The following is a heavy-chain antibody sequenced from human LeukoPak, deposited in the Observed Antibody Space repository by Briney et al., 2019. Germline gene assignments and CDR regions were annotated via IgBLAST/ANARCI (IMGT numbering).Heavy chain of an antibody. J-gene: IGHJ4*02. V-gene: IGHV3-64D*06. D-gene: IGHD2-2*01. CDR3: VKDSRVYCSSASCYGYFDY. Sequence: PGGSLRLSCSASGFTFSNYAMHWVRQAPGKGLEYVSAISSNGGSTFYADSVKGRFTISRDNSKNTLYLQMSSLKAEDTAVYYCVKDSRVYCSSASCYGYFDYWGQGTLVTVSS. CDR1: GFTFSNYA. CDR2: ISSNGGST.